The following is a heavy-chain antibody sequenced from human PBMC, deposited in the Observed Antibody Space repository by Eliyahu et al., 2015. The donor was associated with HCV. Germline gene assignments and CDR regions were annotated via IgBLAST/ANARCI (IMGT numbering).Heavy chain of an antibody. Sequence: QVQLVESGGGXVQPGGSLXXSCSCAAAGLSCSTSGMHWVRQAPGKGLEWVTFIQYDDSKKHYADSVKGRFTISRDNSKNTQYLEMNSLRAEDTAVYYCAREGGVAVASTFDYWGQGTLVIVSS. J-gene: IGHJ4*02. V-gene: IGHV3-30*02. CDR1: GLSCSTSG. D-gene: IGHD6-19*01. CDR2: IQYDDSKK. CDR3: AREGGVAVASTFDY.